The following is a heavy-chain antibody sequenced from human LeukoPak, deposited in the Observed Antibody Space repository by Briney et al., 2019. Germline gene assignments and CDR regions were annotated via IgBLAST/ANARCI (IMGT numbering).Heavy chain of an antibody. Sequence: ASVKVSCKASGYTFTGNYIHWVRQAPGQGLEWMGWISGYNGDTNYAQRLQGRVTMTTDTSRSTAYMELRSLRSDDTAVYYCARLGSPFDIIPNTMDVWGQGTTVTVSS. CDR3: ARLGSPFDIIPNTMDV. D-gene: IGHD3-9*01. V-gene: IGHV1-18*04. J-gene: IGHJ6*02. CDR2: ISGYNGDT. CDR1: GYTFTGNY.